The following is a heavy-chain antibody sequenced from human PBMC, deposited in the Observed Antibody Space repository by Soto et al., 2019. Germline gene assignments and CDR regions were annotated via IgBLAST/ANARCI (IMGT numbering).Heavy chain of an antibody. V-gene: IGHV1-69*13. CDR3: ARDSGAKLSSS. Sequence: SVKVSCKASGGTFSSYRFNWVRQARGQGPEWLGGIVPIYRTADYAQKFQGRVTITADESTRTVYMELSSLKSQDTALYYCARDSGAKLSSSWGQGTLVTVSS. J-gene: IGHJ4*02. D-gene: IGHD6-13*01. CDR2: IVPIYRTA. CDR1: GGTFSSYR.